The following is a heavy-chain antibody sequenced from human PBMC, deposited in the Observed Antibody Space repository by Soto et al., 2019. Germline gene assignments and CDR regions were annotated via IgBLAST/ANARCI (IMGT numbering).Heavy chain of an antibody. CDR3: AREAFQEPFFDY. D-gene: IGHD1-26*01. J-gene: IGHJ4*02. V-gene: IGHV3-33*01. Sequence: GGSLRLSCAASGFTFRSYGMHWVRQAPGKGLEWVAVIWYDGSNKYYADSVKGRFTISRDNSKNTLYLQMNSLRAEDTAVYYCAREAFQEPFFDYWGQGTLVTVSS. CDR2: IWYDGSNK. CDR1: GFTFRSYG.